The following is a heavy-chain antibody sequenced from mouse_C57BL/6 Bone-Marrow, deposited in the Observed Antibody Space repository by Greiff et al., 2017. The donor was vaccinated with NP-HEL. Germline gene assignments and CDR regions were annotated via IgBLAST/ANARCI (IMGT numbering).Heavy chain of an antibody. D-gene: IGHD2-5*01. J-gene: IGHJ4*01. CDR2: ISDGGSYT. CDR1: GFTFSSYA. CDR3: ARANLYYSNFYAMDY. Sequence: EVKLVESGGGLVKPGGSLKLSCAASGFTFSSYAMSWVRQTPEKRLEWVATISDGGSYTYYPDNVKGRFTISRDNAKNNLYLQMSHLKSEDTAMYYCARANLYYSNFYAMDYWGQGTSVTVSS. V-gene: IGHV5-4*03.